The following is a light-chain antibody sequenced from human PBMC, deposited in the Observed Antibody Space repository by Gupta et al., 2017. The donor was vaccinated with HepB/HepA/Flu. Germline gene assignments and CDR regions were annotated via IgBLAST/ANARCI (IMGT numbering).Light chain of an antibody. CDR3: SSVTSTSALGV. V-gene: IGLV2-14*01. J-gene: IGLJ3*02. CDR1: SSDV. CDR2: AVS. Sequence: QSALTQPASVSGSPGQSITISCTGTSSDVSWYHQHPGKAPNLMIYAVSNRRARVSYRFSGSKSGDTASLTISGLQAEEEADYYYSSVTSTSALGVFGGGTKLTVL.